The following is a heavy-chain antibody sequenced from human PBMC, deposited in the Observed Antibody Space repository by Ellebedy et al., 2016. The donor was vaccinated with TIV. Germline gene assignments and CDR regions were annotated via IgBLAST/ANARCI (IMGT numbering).Heavy chain of an antibody. CDR2: INSKSDGGTT. CDR1: GLTFSNAW. V-gene: IGHV3-15*01. D-gene: IGHD3-10*01. J-gene: IGHJ4*02. Sequence: PGGSLRLSCAASGLTFSNAWMSWVRQAPGKGLEWVGRINSKSDGGTTDYAAPVKGRFSISRDDSNNRLYLQMSGLKIEDTGVYYCTTTYSTSGVDYWGQGTLVTVSS. CDR3: TTTYSTSGVDY.